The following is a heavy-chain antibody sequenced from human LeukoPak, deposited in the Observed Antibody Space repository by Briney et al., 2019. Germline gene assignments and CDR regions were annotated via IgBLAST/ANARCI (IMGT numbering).Heavy chain of an antibody. D-gene: IGHD5/OR15-5a*01. Sequence: PGGSLRLSCVASGFTFSYAWMNWVRQAPGKGLEWVGRIKSKSDGGATDYTAPVKGRFTISRDDSENTLYLHMNSLGTEDTGVYYCYTVLVWGVYDAKETDKWGQGTLVTVSS. CDR3: YTVLVWGVYDAKETDK. CDR2: IKSKSDGGAT. V-gene: IGHV3-15*01. J-gene: IGHJ4*02. CDR1: GFTFSYAW.